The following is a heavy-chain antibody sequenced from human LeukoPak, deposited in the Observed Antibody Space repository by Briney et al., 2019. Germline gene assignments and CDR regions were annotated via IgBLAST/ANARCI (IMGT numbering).Heavy chain of an antibody. D-gene: IGHD6-13*01. J-gene: IGHJ4*02. V-gene: IGHV1-18*01. CDR3: ARDSKRSSWYYFDY. Sequence: ASVKVSCKASGYTFTSYGISWVRQAPGQGLEWMGWISAYNGNTNYAQKLQGRVTMTTDTSTSTAYMELRSLRSDDTAVYYCARDSKRSSWYYFDYWGQGTLVTVSS. CDR2: ISAYNGNT. CDR1: GYTFTSYG.